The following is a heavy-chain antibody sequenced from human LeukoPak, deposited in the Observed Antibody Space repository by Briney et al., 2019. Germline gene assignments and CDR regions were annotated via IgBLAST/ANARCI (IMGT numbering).Heavy chain of an antibody. J-gene: IGHJ4*02. D-gene: IGHD4-17*01. CDR1: GFTFSSYA. V-gene: IGHV3-23*01. Sequence: GGSLRLSCAASGFTFSSYAMSWVRQAPGKGLQWVSGISGSGGSTYYADSVKGRFTISRDNSKNTLYLQVNSLGAEDTALYYCAKDLTRYTVTTYHFDYWGQGTLVTVSS. CDR2: ISGSGGST. CDR3: AKDLTRYTVTTYHFDY.